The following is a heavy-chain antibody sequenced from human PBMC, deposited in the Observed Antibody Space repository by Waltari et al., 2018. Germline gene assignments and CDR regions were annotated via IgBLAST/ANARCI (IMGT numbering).Heavy chain of an antibody. CDR2: IYTSGST. CDR3: ARDLPSIAADYFDY. J-gene: IGHJ4*02. V-gene: IGHV4-4*07. CDR1: GGSISSYY. Sequence: QVQLQESGPGLVKPSETLSLTCTVSGGSISSYYWSWIRQPAGKGLEWIGRIYTSGSTNYNPALKSRVTMSVDTSKNQFSLKLSSVTAADTAVYYCARDLPSIAADYFDYWGQGTLVTVSS. D-gene: IGHD6-25*01.